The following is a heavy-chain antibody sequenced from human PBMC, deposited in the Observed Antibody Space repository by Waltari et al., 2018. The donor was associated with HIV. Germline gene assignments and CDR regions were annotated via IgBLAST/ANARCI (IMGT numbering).Heavy chain of an antibody. V-gene: IGHV5-51*01. D-gene: IGHD2-15*01. CDR1: GYSFTSYW. J-gene: IGHJ5*02. CDR3: ARTEGYCSGGSCPGGGWFDP. Sequence: EVQLVQSGAEVKKPGESLKISCKGSGYSFTSYWIGWVRQMPGKGLEWMGIIYPGHSNTRYSPSFQGQVTISADKSISTAYLQWSSLKASDTAMYYCARTEGYCSGGSCPGGGWFDPWGQGTLVTVSS. CDR2: IYPGHSNT.